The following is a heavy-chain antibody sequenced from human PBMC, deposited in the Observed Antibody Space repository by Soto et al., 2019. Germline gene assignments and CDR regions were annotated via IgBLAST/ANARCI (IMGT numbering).Heavy chain of an antibody. D-gene: IGHD2-2*01. V-gene: IGHV4-59*12. CDR1: GGSISSYY. CDR3: ARRGEVPFGPAAFDI. Sequence: SEPLSLTCTVSGGSISSYYWSWVRQPRGKGLEWIGDIYHSGSTNYNPSLKSRVTISVDKSKNQFSLKLSSVTAADTAVYYCARRGEVPFGPAAFDIWGQGTMVTVSS. J-gene: IGHJ3*02. CDR2: IYHSGST.